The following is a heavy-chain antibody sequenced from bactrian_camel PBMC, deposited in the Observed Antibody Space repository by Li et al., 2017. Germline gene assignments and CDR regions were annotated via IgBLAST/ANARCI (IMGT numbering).Heavy chain of an antibody. CDR3: AADVRGTVTLTISSYGDCNPGFGY. J-gene: IGHJ6*01. Sequence: HVQLVESGGGSVQVGGSLRLSCAASGYITNRYCMAWFRQASGKERELVGSLFTGDGGIRLSDSVKGRFTISQDNAKNTVYLQMNNLKPEDTAVYYCAADVRGTVTLTISSYGDCNPGFGYWAQGTQVTVS. V-gene: IGHV3-3*01. D-gene: IGHD4*01. CDR1: GYITNRYC. CDR2: LFTGDGGI.